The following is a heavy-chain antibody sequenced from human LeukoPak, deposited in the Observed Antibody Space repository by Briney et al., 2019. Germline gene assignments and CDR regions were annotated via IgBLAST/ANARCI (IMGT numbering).Heavy chain of an antibody. V-gene: IGHV3-7*01. CDR3: ARARVGQWLVRNYYYYYMDV. J-gene: IGHJ6*03. CDR2: IKQDGSEK. Sequence: PGGSLRLSCAASGFTFSSYWMSWVRQAPGKGLEGVANIKQDGSEKYYVDSVKGRFTISRDNAKNSLYLQMNSLRAEDTAVYYCARARVGQWLVRNYYYYYMDVWGKGTTVTVSS. CDR1: GFTFSSYW. D-gene: IGHD6-19*01.